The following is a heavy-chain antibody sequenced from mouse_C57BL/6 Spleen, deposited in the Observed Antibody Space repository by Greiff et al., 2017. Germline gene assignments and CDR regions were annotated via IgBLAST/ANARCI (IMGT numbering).Heavy chain of an antibody. Sequence: QVQLQQPGAELVRPGSSVKLSCKASGYTFTSYWMAWVKQRPGQGLEWIGNIYPSDSDTHYNQKFKDKATLTVDKSSSTAYMQLSSLTSEDSAVYYCARARWTAQAPFYTMDYWGQGTSVTVSS. CDR2: IYPSDSDT. CDR1: GYTFTSYW. J-gene: IGHJ4*01. CDR3: ARARWTAQAPFYTMDY. D-gene: IGHD3-2*02. V-gene: IGHV1-61*01.